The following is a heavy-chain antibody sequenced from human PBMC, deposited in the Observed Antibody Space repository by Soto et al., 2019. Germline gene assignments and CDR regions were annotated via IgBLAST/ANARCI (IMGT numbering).Heavy chain of an antibody. CDR3: ARNSRGWPGPRNWFDP. D-gene: IGHD6-25*01. J-gene: IGHJ5*02. CDR2: IYYSGST. V-gene: IGHV4-31*03. CDR1: GGSISSGGYY. Sequence: QVQLQESGPGLVKPSQTLSLTCTVSGGSISSGGYYWSWIRQHPGKGLEWIGYIYYSGSTYYNPSLKSRVTISVDTSKNQFSLKLSSVTAADTAVYYCARNSRGWPGPRNWFDPWGQGTLVTVSS.